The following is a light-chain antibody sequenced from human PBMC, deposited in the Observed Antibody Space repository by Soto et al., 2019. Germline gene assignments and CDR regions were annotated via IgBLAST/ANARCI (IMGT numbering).Light chain of an antibody. V-gene: IGKV1-5*01. CDR2: DAS. J-gene: IGKJ2*01. Sequence: DIQMTQSPSTLSASVGDRVTVTRRASQAIGTWLAWYQQRPGKAPKLLIYDASDLEGGVPSRFAGSGSGTDLNLTISSLQPDDFATYHCQQYKSFPYTFGQGTKLEVK. CDR1: QAIGTW. CDR3: QQYKSFPYT.